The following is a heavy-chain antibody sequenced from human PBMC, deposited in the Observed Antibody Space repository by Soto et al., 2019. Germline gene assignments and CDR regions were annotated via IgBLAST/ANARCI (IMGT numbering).Heavy chain of an antibody. CDR3: AKEGSGYYRKDAFDI. J-gene: IGHJ3*02. D-gene: IGHD3-22*01. Sequence: QVPLVESGGGVVQPGRSLRLSCAASGFTFSSYGMHWVRQAPGKGLEWVAVISYDGSNKYYADSVKGRFTISRDNSKNTLYLQMNSLRAEDTAVYYCAKEGSGYYRKDAFDIWGQGTMVTVSS. V-gene: IGHV3-30*18. CDR2: ISYDGSNK. CDR1: GFTFSSYG.